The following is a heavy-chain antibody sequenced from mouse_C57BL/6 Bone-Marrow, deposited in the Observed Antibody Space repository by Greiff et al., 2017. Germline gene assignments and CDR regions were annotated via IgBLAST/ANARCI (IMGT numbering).Heavy chain of an antibody. Sequence: QVQLQQSGPELVMPGASVKISCKASGYAFSSSWMNWVKQRHGKGLECIGRIYPGDGDTNYNGKFKGKATLTADKSSSPAYMQLSSLTSEDSAVXFSARGGYGNPDDWGQGTTLTVSS. CDR3: ARGGYGNPDD. V-gene: IGHV1-82*01. J-gene: IGHJ2*01. D-gene: IGHD2-10*02. CDR1: GYAFSSSW. CDR2: IYPGDGDT.